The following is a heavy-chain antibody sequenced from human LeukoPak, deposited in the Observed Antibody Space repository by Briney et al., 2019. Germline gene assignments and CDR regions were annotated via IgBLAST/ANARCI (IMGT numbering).Heavy chain of an antibody. J-gene: IGHJ4*02. CDR2: INHSGST. V-gene: IGHV4-34*01. CDR3: ARRSYHHLAVAGKPGIDY. CDR1: GGSFSGYY. Sequence: SETLSLTCAVYGGSFSGYYRSWIRQPPGKGLEWIGEINHSGSTNYNPSLKSRVTISVDTSKNQFSLKLSSVTAADTAVYYCARRSYHHLAVAGKPGIDYWGQGTLVTVSS. D-gene: IGHD6-19*01.